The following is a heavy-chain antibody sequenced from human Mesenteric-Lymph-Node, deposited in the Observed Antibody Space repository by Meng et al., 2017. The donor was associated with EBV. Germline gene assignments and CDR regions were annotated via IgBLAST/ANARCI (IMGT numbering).Heavy chain of an antibody. D-gene: IGHD3-10*01. CDR1: GYTFTDYG. CDR3: ARDGLRFFHSGTYAGGY. Sequence: QFLWVQSGPGVKKPGASVKCPCQASGYTFTDYGFTWVRQAPGQGLEWMGWISPYNGHTNYPQKFQDRVTMTTDISTSTAYMELRSLRSDDTAVYYCARDGLRFFHSGTYAGGYWGQGTLVTVSS. V-gene: IGHV1-18*01. J-gene: IGHJ4*02. CDR2: ISPYNGHT.